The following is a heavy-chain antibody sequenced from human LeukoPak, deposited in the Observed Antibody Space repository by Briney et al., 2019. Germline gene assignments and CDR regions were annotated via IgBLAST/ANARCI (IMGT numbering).Heavy chain of an antibody. J-gene: IGHJ4*02. D-gene: IGHD5-12*01. CDR3: AKARVGGLGNLDY. V-gene: IGHV3-9*02. Sequence: GGSLTLSCAVSGFTSNTAWLTWVRQAPGKGLEWVSGISWNSGSIGYADSVKGRFTIPRDNAKNSLYLQMNSLRAEDTALYYCAKARVGGLGNLDYGGQGTLVTVSS. CDR2: ISWNSGSI. CDR1: GFTSNTAW.